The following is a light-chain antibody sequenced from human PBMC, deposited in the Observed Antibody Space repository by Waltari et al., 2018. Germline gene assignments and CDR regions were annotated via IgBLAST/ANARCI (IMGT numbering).Light chain of an antibody. CDR2: RVS. CDR1: QHLVHSDGNTY. Sequence: DIVMTQTPLSSAVTLGQPASISCRSSQHLVHSDGNTYLSWLQQRPGQPPRLLIYRVSNRFPGVPDRFSGSGAGTDFTLKISRVEAEDVGIYYCLQATQFRTFGQGTKVEIK. V-gene: IGKV2-24*01. J-gene: IGKJ1*01. CDR3: LQATQFRT.